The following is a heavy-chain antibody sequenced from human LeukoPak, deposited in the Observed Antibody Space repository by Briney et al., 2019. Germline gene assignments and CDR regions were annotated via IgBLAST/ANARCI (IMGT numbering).Heavy chain of an antibody. CDR2: IKQDGSEK. Sequence: GGSLRLSCAASGFTFSSYWMSWVRQAPGKGLEWVANIKQDGSEKYYVDSVKGRFTISRDNAKNSLYLQMNSLRAEDTAVYYCAREIVVVPAAIPYYYGMDVRGQGTTVTVSS. CDR3: AREIVVVPAAIPYYYGMDV. CDR1: GFTFSSYW. V-gene: IGHV3-7*01. J-gene: IGHJ6*02. D-gene: IGHD2-2*01.